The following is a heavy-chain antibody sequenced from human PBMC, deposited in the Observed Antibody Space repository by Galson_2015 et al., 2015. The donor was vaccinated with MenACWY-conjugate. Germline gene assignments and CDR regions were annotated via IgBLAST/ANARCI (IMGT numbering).Heavy chain of an antibody. J-gene: IGHJ4*02. CDR1: GFTFSSYR. D-gene: IGHD4-23*01. V-gene: IGHV3-48*04. CDR3: ARDNGGNEDY. Sequence: SLRLSCAASGFTFSSYRMHWVRQAPGKGLDWISYISISSTTIYYADSVKGRFTISRDDAKNSLYLQMNSLTVEDTAVYYCARDNGGNEDYWGQGTLVTVSS. CDR2: ISISSTTI.